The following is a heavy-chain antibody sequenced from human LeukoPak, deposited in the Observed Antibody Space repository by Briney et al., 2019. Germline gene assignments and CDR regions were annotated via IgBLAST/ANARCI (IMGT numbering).Heavy chain of an antibody. V-gene: IGHV4-30-2*01. CDR1: GGSISSGGYS. Sequence: SETLSLTCAVSGGSISSGGYSWSWLRQPPGKGLEWIGYIYHSGSTYYNPSLKSRLTISVDTSKNQFSLKLSSVTAADTAVYYCAVIPPAVDDYWGQGTLVTVSS. CDR3: AVIPPAVDDY. J-gene: IGHJ4*02. D-gene: IGHD2-2*01. CDR2: IYHSGST.